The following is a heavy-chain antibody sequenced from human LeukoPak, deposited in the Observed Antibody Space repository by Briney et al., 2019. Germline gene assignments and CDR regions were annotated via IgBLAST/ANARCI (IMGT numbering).Heavy chain of an antibody. Sequence: SETLSLTCAVSGYSISSGYYWGWIRQPPGKGLEWIGSIYHSGSTYYNPSLKSRVTISVDTSKNQFSLKLSSVTAADTAVYYRARHEPSRYCTNGVCYKRFGGYFDYWGQGTLVTVSS. V-gene: IGHV4-38-2*01. CDR3: ARHEPSRYCTNGVCYKRFGGYFDY. CDR2: IYHSGST. D-gene: IGHD2-8*01. CDR1: GYSISSGYY. J-gene: IGHJ4*02.